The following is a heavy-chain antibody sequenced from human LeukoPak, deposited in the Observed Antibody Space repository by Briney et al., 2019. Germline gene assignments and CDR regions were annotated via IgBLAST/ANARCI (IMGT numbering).Heavy chain of an antibody. CDR1: GFTFSSYV. V-gene: IGHV3-23*01. CDR2: ISGSGVTP. CDR3: AKVDITGTIPRAFDI. J-gene: IGHJ3*02. Sequence: GGSLRLSCAASGFTFSSYVMSWVRQAPGKGLEWVSAISGSGVTPYYADSVKGRFTISRDNSKNTLDLHVNSLRDEDTAMFYCAKVDITGTIPRAFDIWGQGTMVTVSS. D-gene: IGHD1/OR15-1a*01.